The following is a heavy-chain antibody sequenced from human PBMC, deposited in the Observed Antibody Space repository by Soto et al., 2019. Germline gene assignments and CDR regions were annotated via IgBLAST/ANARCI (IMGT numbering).Heavy chain of an antibody. CDR1: GFTFSSYA. CDR2: ISYDGSNK. CDR3: ARAGLSATYVDY. J-gene: IGHJ4*02. V-gene: IGHV3-30-3*01. D-gene: IGHD2-21*01. Sequence: QVQLVESGGGVVQPGRSLRLSCAASGFTFSSYAMHWVRQAPGKGLEWVAVISYDGSNKYYADSVKGRFTISRDNSKNTLYLQMNSLRAEDTAVYYCARAGLSATYVDYWGQGTLVTVSS.